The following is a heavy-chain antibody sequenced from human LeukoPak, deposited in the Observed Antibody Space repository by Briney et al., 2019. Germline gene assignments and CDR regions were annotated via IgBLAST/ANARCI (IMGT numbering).Heavy chain of an antibody. CDR3: AKGSVSYFYGMDV. D-gene: IGHD6-25*01. CDR1: GFTFSGYA. CDR2: ISGSGGTT. V-gene: IGHV3-23*01. J-gene: IGHJ6*02. Sequence: GGSLRLSCAASGFTFSGYATSWVRQAPGKGLEWVSTISGSGGTTHYADSVKGRFTISRDNSKNTLYVQMKSLRAEDTAVYYCAKGSVSYFYGMDVWGQGTTVTVSS.